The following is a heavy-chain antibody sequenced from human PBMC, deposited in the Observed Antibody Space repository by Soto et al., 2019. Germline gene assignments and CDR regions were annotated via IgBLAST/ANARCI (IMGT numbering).Heavy chain of an antibody. D-gene: IGHD6-13*01. V-gene: IGHV3-23*01. CDR1: GFTFNSYA. CDR2: ISGSGGST. J-gene: IGHJ4*02. Sequence: GESLGLSCAASGFTFNSYAMSWVRQAPGKGLEWVSAISGSGGSTYYADSVKGRFTISRDNSKNTLYLQMNSLRAEDTAVYYCAKDASGYSSSWLDYWGQGTVVTVSS. CDR3: AKDASGYSSSWLDY.